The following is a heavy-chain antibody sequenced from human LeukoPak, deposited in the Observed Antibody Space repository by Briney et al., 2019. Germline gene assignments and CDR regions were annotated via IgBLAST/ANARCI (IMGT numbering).Heavy chain of an antibody. CDR1: GFTFSSYW. Sequence: GGSLRLSCAASGFTFSSYWMNWVRQAPGKGLEWVANIKHDGSEKYYVDSVKGRFTISRDNAKNSLYLQMNSLRAEDTAVYYCARASDGDYVGWYFDPWGRGTLVTVSS. CDR3: ARASDGDYVGWYFDP. D-gene: IGHD4-17*01. V-gene: IGHV3-7*01. J-gene: IGHJ2*01. CDR2: IKHDGSEK.